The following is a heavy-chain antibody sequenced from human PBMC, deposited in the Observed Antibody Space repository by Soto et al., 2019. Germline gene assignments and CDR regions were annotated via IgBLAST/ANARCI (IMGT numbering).Heavy chain of an antibody. CDR1: GYTFTSYA. V-gene: IGHV1-3*01. CDR3: AKDPEYSYDNT. D-gene: IGHD5-18*01. J-gene: IGHJ5*02. Sequence: GASVKVSCKASGYTFTSYAMNWVRQAPRQRLEWMGWINAGNGNTKYSQKFQGRVTITRDTSASTAYMELSSLRSEDTAVYYCAKDPEYSYDNTWSQGTLVTVSS. CDR2: INAGNGNT.